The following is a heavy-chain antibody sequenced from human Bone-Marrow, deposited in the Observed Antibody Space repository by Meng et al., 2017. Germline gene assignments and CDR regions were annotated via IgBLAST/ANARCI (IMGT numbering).Heavy chain of an antibody. CDR3: ARGGYCSGGSCN. V-gene: IGHV4-34*01. CDR2: INHSGST. Sequence: QVQLRQVGPGRLKPSETLSLTCADYGGFFSGYYWSWNRQPPGKGLEWIGEINHSGSTNYNPSHKRRVTISVDTSKNQFSLKLSFVTAADTAVYYCARGGYCSGGSCNWGQGTLVTVSS. D-gene: IGHD2-15*01. J-gene: IGHJ4*02. CDR1: GGFFSGYY.